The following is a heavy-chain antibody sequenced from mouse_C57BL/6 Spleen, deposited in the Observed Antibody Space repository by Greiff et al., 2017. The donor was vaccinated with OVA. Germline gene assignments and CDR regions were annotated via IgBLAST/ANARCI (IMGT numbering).Heavy chain of an antibody. V-gene: IGHV5-4*01. Sequence: DVMLVESGGGLVKPGGSLKLSCAASGFTFSSYAMSWVRQTPEKRLEWVATISDGGSYTYYPDNVKGRFTISRDNAKNNLYLQMSHLKSEDTAMYYCARDLGDVGAMDYWGKGTSVTVSS. D-gene: IGHD3-3*01. J-gene: IGHJ4*01. CDR2: ISDGGSYT. CDR3: ARDLGDVGAMDY. CDR1: GFTFSSYA.